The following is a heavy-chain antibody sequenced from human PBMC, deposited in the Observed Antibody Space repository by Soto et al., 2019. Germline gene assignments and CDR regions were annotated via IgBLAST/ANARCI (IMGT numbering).Heavy chain of an antibody. J-gene: IGHJ6*02. CDR3: ARHDYYDSSGSSYYGMDV. CDR2: IRQDGSQK. D-gene: IGHD3-22*01. V-gene: IGHV3-7*04. CDR1: GFTFSRYW. Sequence: GGSLRLSCAASGFTFSRYWMSWVRQGPGKGLEWVANIRQDGSQKNYVDSVKGRVTISRDNAKNSLYLQMNSLRAEDTAVYYCARHDYYDSSGSSYYGMDVWGQGTTVTVSS.